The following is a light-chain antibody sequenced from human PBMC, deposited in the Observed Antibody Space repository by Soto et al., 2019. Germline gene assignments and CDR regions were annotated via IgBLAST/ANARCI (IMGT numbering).Light chain of an antibody. V-gene: IGLV2-23*01. CDR2: EGS. Sequence: QAVVPQPASVSGSPGQSITISCTGTSSDVVSYNLVSWYQQHPGKAPKLMIYEGSKRPSGVSNRFSGSKSGNTASLTISGLQAEVEADYYCCSYAGSSTFYVFGTGTKLTVL. CDR1: SSDVVSYNL. CDR3: CSYAGSSTFYV. J-gene: IGLJ1*01.